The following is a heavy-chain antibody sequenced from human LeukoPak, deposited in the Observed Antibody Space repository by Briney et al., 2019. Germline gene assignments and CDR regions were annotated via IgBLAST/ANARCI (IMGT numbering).Heavy chain of an antibody. J-gene: IGHJ3*02. CDR2: IYHSGST. CDR3: ARDRQLAYYDFWSGPRGAFDI. V-gene: IGHV4-4*02. D-gene: IGHD3-3*01. CDR1: GGSISSSNW. Sequence: SETLSLTCAVSGGSISSSNWWSWVRQPPGKGLEWIGEIYHSGSTNYNPSLKSRVTISVDTSKNQFSLKLSSVTAADTAVYYCARDRQLAYYDFWSGPRGAFDIWGQGTMVTVSS.